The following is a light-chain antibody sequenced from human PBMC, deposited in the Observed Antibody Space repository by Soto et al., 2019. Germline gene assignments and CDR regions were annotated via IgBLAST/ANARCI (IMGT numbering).Light chain of an antibody. CDR2: GAS. CDR1: QSVSSN. J-gene: IGKJ1*01. Sequence: EIVMTQSTATLSVSPGERATLSCRASQSVSSNLAWYQQKPGQAPRLLIYGASTRATGIPARFSGSGSGTEFTLTISSLQSEDFAVYYCQQYNNWRPQTFGQGTKVEIK. CDR3: QQYNNWRPQT. V-gene: IGKV3-15*01.